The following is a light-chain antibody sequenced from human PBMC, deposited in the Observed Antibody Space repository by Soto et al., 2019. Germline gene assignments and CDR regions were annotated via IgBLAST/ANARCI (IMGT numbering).Light chain of an antibody. V-gene: IGKV1-5*01. CDR2: DAS. CDR3: QQHNSFSIT. J-gene: IGKJ5*01. Sequence: DIQLTQSPSTLSASVGGRVTITSRASKSISSWLAWYQQKPGKAPKLLIYDASSLESGVPSRFSGSGSGTEFTLTINSLQADDFATYYCQQHNSFSITFGQGTRLEI. CDR1: KSISSW.